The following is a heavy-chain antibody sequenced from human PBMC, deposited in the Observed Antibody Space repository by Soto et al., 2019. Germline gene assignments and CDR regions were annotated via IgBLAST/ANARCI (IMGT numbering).Heavy chain of an antibody. V-gene: IGHV4-34*01. Sequence: SETLSLTCAVYGGSFSGYYWSWIRQPPGKGLEWIGEINHSGSTNYNPSLKSRVTISVDTSKNQFSLKLSSVTAADTAVYYCARRAARYFYYGMDVWGQGTTVTVSS. D-gene: IGHD6-13*01. J-gene: IGHJ6*02. CDR1: GGSFSGYY. CDR2: INHSGST. CDR3: ARRAARYFYYGMDV.